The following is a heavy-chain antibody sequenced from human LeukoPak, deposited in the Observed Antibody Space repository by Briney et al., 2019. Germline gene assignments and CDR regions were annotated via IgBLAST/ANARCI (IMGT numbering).Heavy chain of an antibody. J-gene: IGHJ6*03. V-gene: IGHV4-4*07. D-gene: IGHD2-2*01. Sequence: SETLSLTCTVSGGSISSYCWSWIRQPAGKGLEWIGRIYTSGSTHYNPSLKSRVTMSVDTSKNQFSLKLSSVTAADTAVYYCARDGGSSHSYYYYYMDVWGKGTTVTVSS. CDR1: GGSISSYC. CDR2: IYTSGST. CDR3: ARDGGSSHSYYYYYMDV.